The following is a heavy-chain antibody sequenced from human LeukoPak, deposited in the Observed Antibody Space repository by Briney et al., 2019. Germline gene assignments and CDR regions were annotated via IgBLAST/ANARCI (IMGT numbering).Heavy chain of an antibody. J-gene: IGHJ4*02. CDR3: AKDVVPDSGWDLAY. V-gene: IGHV3-23*01. CDR1: GFTFSTYS. Sequence: GGSLRLSCAASGFTFSTYSMTWVRQGPGKGLEWVSSIYPSGDSTFYADSVKGRFTISRDNSKNTLYLQMSSLRTEDTAIYYCAKDVVPDSGWDLAYCGQGSLVT. CDR2: IYPSGDST. D-gene: IGHD6-19*01.